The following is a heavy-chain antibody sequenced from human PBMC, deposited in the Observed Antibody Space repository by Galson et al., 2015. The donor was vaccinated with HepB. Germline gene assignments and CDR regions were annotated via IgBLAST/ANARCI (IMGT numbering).Heavy chain of an antibody. CDR2: VKYDGSAK. D-gene: IGHD2-21*01. J-gene: IGHJ6*02. Sequence: SLRLSCAASEFTFSDYWMSWVRQAPGKGLEWVAQVKYDGSAKYYVDSAKGRFTISRDNAKNSLYLQMNSLRAEDTAVYYCARDVVPRGIHDVGMDVWGQGTTVTVS. V-gene: IGHV3-7*01. CDR1: EFTFSDYW. CDR3: ARDVVPRGIHDVGMDV.